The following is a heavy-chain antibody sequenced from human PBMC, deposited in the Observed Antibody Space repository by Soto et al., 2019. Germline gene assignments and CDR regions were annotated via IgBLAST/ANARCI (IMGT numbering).Heavy chain of an antibody. CDR1: GITFSNYA. V-gene: IGHV3-23*01. J-gene: IGHJ4*02. D-gene: IGHD6-25*01. CDR2: ISGSGIRT. CDR3: AKDPHGGEPQYYFDS. Sequence: LRLSCAASGITFSNYAMSWVRQAPGKGLEWVSSISGSGIRTYYADSVKGRFTISRDNSKNTLYLQMNSLRAEDTAVYYCAKDPHGGEPQYYFDSWGQGALVTVSS.